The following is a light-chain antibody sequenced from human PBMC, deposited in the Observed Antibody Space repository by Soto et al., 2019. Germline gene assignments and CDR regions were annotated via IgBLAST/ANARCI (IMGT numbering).Light chain of an antibody. J-gene: IGKJ1*01. CDR1: QSVSANN. Sequence: ETVLTQSPGTLSLSPGERATLSCRASQSVSANNLAWYQQKAGQAPRLLIYSASSRATGIPDRFSGSGSGTDFTLTISRLEPEDLAVYYFQQYGSSPRTFGRGTKVEIK. CDR2: SAS. V-gene: IGKV3-20*01. CDR3: QQYGSSPRT.